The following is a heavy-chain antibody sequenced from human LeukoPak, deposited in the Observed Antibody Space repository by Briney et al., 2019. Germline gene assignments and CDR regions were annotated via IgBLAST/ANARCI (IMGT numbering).Heavy chain of an antibody. CDR2: IYYSGST. D-gene: IGHD1-26*01. J-gene: IGHJ4*02. CDR3: ATSSGNYYY. Sequence: SETLSLTCTVSGGSISSSSYYWGWIRQPPGKGLEWIGSIYYSGSTYYNPSLESRVTISVDTSKNQFSLKLSSVTAADTAAYYCATSSGNYYYWGQGTLVTVSS. V-gene: IGHV4-39*01. CDR1: GGSISSSSYY.